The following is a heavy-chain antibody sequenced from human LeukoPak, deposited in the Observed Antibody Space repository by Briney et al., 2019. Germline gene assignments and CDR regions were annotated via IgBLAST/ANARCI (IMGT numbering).Heavy chain of an antibody. D-gene: IGHD6-19*01. Sequence: PSETLSLTCSVSGGSISRSDHYWSWIRQPPGKGLEWIGNIYYNGITYYNPSLKSRVTMSVDTSQNQFSLKLSSVTAADTAVYYCARQGRSGWYKLGYFDYWGQGTLVTVSS. V-gene: IGHV4-30-4*01. CDR1: GGSISRSDHY. CDR3: ARQGRSGWYKLGYFDY. J-gene: IGHJ4*02. CDR2: IYYNGIT.